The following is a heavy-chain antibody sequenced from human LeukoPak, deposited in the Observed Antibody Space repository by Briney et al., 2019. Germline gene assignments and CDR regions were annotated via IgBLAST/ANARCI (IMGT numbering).Heavy chain of an antibody. V-gene: IGHV1-46*01. J-gene: IGHJ4*02. CDR2: ISPSGGST. D-gene: IGHD6-19*01. CDR1: GYTFTSNY. CDR3: ARDVGAVAAY. Sequence: GASVKVSCKAFGYTFTSNYMHWVRQAPGQGPEWMGVISPSGGSTTYAQKLQGRVTLTRDMSTSTDYLELSSLRSEDTAVYYCARDVGAVAAYWGQGTLVTVSS.